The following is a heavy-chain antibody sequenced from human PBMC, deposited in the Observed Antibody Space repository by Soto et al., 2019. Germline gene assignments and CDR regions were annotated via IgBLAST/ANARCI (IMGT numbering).Heavy chain of an antibody. Sequence: QVQLQESGPGLVKPSETLSLTCTVSGGSISSYYWSWIRQPAGKGLEWIGRIYTSGSTNYNPSLKSRVTMSVDTSKNQFSLKLSSVTAADTAVYYCARDNNRSSSPYSYYYGMDVWGQGTTVTVSS. V-gene: IGHV4-4*07. D-gene: IGHD6-6*01. CDR1: GGSISSYY. CDR2: IYTSGST. CDR3: ARDNNRSSSPYSYYYGMDV. J-gene: IGHJ6*02.